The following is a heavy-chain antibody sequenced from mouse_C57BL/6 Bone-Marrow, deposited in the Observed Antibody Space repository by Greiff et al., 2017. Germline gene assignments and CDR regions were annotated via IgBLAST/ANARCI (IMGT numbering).Heavy chain of an antibody. V-gene: IGHV5-17*01. D-gene: IGHD4-1*01. CDR2: ISSGGSTI. CDR3: ATLGLFAY. Sequence: EVQLVGSGGGLVKPGGSLKLSCAASGFPFSDFGMPWVRQAPEKGLEWFAYISSGGSTIYYAATVKGRFTISRDNAKNTLFLQMTSLRSEDTAMYYCATLGLFAYWGQGTLVTVSA. J-gene: IGHJ3*01. CDR1: GFPFSDFG.